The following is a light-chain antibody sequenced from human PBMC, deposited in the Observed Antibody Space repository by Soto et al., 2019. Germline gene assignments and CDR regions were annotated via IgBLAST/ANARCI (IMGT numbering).Light chain of an antibody. CDR3: QQYDKWQS. J-gene: IGKJ1*01. CDR1: QSVSRN. V-gene: IGKV3-15*01. CDR2: GAS. Sequence: EIVMTQSPATLSVSPGERATVSCRASQSVSRNLAWFQQKPGQAPRLLIYGASTRASGIPARFSGGGSGTEFTITISSLEPEDFAVYYCQQYDKWQSFGQGTKVEI.